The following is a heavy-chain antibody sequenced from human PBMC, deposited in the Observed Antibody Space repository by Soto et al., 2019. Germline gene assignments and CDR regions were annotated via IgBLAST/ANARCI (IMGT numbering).Heavy chain of an antibody. D-gene: IGHD3-10*01. V-gene: IGHV4-59*01. CDR2: IYYNGNT. J-gene: IGHJ4*02. CDR1: GGSISSYY. Sequence: ASETLSLTCTVSGGSISSYYWSWIRQPPGKGLEWIGYIYYNGNTNKNPSLKSRVTISVDTSKNQFSLKLSSVTAADKAVYYCVSGNYLPLPNYWGQGVLVNVS. CDR3: VSGNYLPLPNY.